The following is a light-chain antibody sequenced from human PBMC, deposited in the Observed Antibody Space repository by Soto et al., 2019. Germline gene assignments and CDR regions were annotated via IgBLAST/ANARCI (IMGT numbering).Light chain of an antibody. Sequence: QSALTQPASVSGSPTQSIAISCTGTSSDVGGYDHASWYQQHPGKAPKLMIYDVSTRPSGVSDRFSGSKSGNTASLTISGLQAEDEADYYCNSYTSSSTYGFGTGTKVTVL. CDR1: SSDVGGYDH. CDR2: DVS. CDR3: NSYTSSSTYG. J-gene: IGLJ1*01. V-gene: IGLV2-14*03.